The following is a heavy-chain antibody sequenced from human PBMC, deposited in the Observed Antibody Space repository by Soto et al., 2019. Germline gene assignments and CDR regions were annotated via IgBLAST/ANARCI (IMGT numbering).Heavy chain of an antibody. D-gene: IGHD5-18*01. Sequence: QVQLVQSGAEVKKPGSSVKVSCKASGGTFSSYAISWVRQAPGQGLEWMGGIIPIFGTANYAQKFQGRVTITADESTSTAYMELSSLRSEDTAVYYCARSVVIGYSYAEGVYYFDYWGQGTLVTVSS. CDR2: IIPIFGTA. CDR3: ARSVVIGYSYAEGVYYFDY. CDR1: GGTFSSYA. J-gene: IGHJ4*02. V-gene: IGHV1-69*01.